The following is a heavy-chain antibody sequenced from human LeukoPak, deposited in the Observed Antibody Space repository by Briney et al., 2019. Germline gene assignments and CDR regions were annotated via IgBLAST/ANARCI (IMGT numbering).Heavy chain of an antibody. J-gene: IGHJ6*04. D-gene: IGHD3-10*01. Sequence: GASVKVSCKASGYTFTSYGISWVRQAPGQGLEWMGWISAYNGNTNYAQKFQGRVTITTDESTSTAYMELSSLRSEDTAVYYCARLSRYGSGSDVWGKGTTVTVSS. V-gene: IGHV1-18*01. CDR1: GYTFTSYG. CDR2: ISAYNGNT. CDR3: ARLSRYGSGSDV.